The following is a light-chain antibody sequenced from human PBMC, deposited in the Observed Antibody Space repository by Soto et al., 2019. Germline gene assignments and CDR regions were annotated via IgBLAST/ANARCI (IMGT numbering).Light chain of an antibody. CDR2: CAS. V-gene: IGKV3-20*01. CDR1: QSVNRY. Sequence: EIVLTQSPGTLSLSPGERAPLSCRASQSVNRYLAWYKQQPGPGPSLLIYCASSSATVVPTRISGIGSETDSTLTITRLQPQEFAVYYCQQYSSPRTFGQGTKVEIK. CDR3: QQYSSPRT. J-gene: IGKJ1*01.